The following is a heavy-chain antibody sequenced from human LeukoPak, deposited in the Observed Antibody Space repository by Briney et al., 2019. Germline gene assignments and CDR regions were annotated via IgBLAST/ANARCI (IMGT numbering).Heavy chain of an antibody. CDR1: GFTFSSYV. D-gene: IGHD3-22*01. J-gene: IGHJ4*02. V-gene: IGHV3-23*01. CDR2: ITSSGAAT. Sequence: GSLRLSCAASGFTFSSYVMSWVRQAPGKGLEWVSSITSSGAATYYADSVKGRFTISRDNSDNTLYLQMNSLRAEDTAVYYCAKDRPNYYGSNGHYYKLNGDCWGQGTLVTVSS. CDR3: AKDRPNYYGSNGHYYKLNGDC.